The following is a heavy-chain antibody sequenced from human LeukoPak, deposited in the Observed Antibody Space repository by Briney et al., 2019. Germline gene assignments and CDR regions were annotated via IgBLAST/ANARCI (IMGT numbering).Heavy chain of an antibody. Sequence: SETLSLTCSVSGYSISSGNYWGWIRLPPGKGLQWIGSIYHSGSTYYNPSLKSRVTISVDTSKNQFSLKLSSVTAADTAVYYCARDSVGSSWYDWFDPWGQGTLVTVSS. CDR2: IYHSGST. D-gene: IGHD6-13*01. V-gene: IGHV4-38-2*02. CDR3: ARDSVGSSWYDWFDP. J-gene: IGHJ5*02. CDR1: GYSISSGNY.